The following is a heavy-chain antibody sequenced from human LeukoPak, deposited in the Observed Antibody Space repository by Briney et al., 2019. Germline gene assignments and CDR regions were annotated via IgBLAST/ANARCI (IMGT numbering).Heavy chain of an antibody. J-gene: IGHJ4*02. V-gene: IGHV3-74*01. CDR1: GFTFSSYW. CDR2: INSDGSTI. D-gene: IGHD1-20*01. Sequence: PGGSLRLSCAASGFTFSSYWMHWVRQAPGKGLVWVSRINSDGSTITYADSVKGRFTISRDNARNTLYLQMNSLRAGDTAVYYCARLTVSSSEVIFDHWGQGSLVTVSS. CDR3: ARLTVSSSEVIFDH.